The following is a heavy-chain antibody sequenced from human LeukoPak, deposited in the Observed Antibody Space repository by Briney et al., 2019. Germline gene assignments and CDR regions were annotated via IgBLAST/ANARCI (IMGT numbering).Heavy chain of an antibody. D-gene: IGHD3-10*01. CDR2: IYTSGST. V-gene: IGHV4-4*07. J-gene: IGHJ6*03. CDR1: GVSISSYY. CDR3: ARCASYGSGSSQYYYYYMDV. Sequence: NPSETLSLTCTVSGVSISSYYWSWIRQPAGRGLEWIGRIYTSGSTNYNPSLKSRVTMSVDTSKNQFSLKLSSVTAADTAVYYCARCASYGSGSSQYYYYYMDVWGKGTTVTVSS.